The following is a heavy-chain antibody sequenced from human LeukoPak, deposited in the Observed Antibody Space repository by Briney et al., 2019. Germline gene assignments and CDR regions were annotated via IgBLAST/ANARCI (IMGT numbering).Heavy chain of an antibody. CDR1: GYTLTELS. D-gene: IGHD3-22*01. CDR3: VADPYYDRSGPPRWFDP. Sequence: ASVKVSCKVSGYTLTELSMHWVRQAPGKGLEWMGGFDPEDGETIYAQKFQGRVTMTEDTSTDTAYMELSSLRSEDTAVYYCVADPYYDRSGPPRWFDPWGQGTLVTVSS. V-gene: IGHV1-24*01. J-gene: IGHJ5*02. CDR2: FDPEDGET.